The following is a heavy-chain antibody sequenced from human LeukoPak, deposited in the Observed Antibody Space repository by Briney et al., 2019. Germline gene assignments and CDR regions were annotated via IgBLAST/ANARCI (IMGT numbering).Heavy chain of an antibody. J-gene: IGHJ4*02. D-gene: IGHD3-9*01. CDR1: GFSFSSYN. CDR3: ASVLVAGYYIDY. CDR2: ISSNSHYI. V-gene: IGHV3-21*01. Sequence: PGGSLRLSCAASGFSFSSYNMNWVRQAPGKGLEWVSSISSNSHYIYYADSVKGRFTISRDNAKNSLYLQMNSLRADDTAVYYCASVLVAGYYIDYWGQGTLVTVSS.